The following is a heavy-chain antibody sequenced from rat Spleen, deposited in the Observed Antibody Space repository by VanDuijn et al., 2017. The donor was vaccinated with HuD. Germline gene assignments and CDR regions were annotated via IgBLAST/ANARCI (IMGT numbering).Heavy chain of an antibody. CDR3: TRSGDY. D-gene: IGHD1-4*01. CDR2: IWGNGNT. V-gene: IGHV2-13*01. CDR1: GFSLPSYD. Sequence: QVQLKESGPGLVQPSQTLSLTCTVSGFSLPSYDMHWVRQPPGKGLEWMGVIWGNGNTHYNSAPKSRLSISRDTSKSQVFLKMNSLQTEDTAIYFCTRSGDYWGQGVMVTVSS. J-gene: IGHJ2*01.